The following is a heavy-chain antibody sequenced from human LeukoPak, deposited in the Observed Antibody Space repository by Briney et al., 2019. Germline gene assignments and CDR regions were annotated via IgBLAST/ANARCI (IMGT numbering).Heavy chain of an antibody. Sequence: PPGGSLRLSCAASGFTFSSYAMSWVRQAPGKGLEWVSTITSGRSTYYADSVKGRFTISRDNSKNTLYLQMNSLRAEDTAVYYCAKDLEQQLRCFVQWGQGTLVTVSS. CDR2: ITSGRST. V-gene: IGHV3-23*01. CDR3: AKDLEQQLRCFVQ. J-gene: IGHJ4*02. CDR1: GFTFSSYA. D-gene: IGHD6-13*01.